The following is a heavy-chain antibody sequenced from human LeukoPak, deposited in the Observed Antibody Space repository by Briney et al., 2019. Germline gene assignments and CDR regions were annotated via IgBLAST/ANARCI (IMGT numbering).Heavy chain of an antibody. CDR2: IYYSGST. J-gene: IGHJ3*02. CDR3: ARKRRSRAHAFDI. V-gene: IGHV4-59*12. CDR1: GGSISSYY. D-gene: IGHD2-2*01. Sequence: SETLSLTCTVSGGSISSYYWSWIRQPPGKGLEWIGYIYYSGSTYYNPSLKSRVTISVDTSKNQFSLRLSSVTAADTAVYYCARKRRSRAHAFDIWGQGTMVTVSS.